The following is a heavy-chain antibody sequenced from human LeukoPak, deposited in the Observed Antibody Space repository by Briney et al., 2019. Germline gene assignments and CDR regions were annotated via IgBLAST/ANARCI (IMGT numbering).Heavy chain of an antibody. CDR1: GWRFTNYW. J-gene: IGHJ4*02. CDR2: IYPGDSET. Sequence: GESLKISCKGSGWRFTNYWIGWVRQMPGKGLEWMGIIYPGDSETRYSPPFQGQVTVSADKSINTAYLQWSSLKASDTAMYYCARALVYTIPYFDYWGQGTLVTVFS. V-gene: IGHV5-51*01. D-gene: IGHD2-8*01. CDR3: ARALVYTIPYFDY.